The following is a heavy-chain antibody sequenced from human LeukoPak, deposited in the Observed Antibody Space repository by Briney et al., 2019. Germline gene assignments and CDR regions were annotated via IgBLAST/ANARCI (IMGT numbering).Heavy chain of an antibody. CDR1: GYIFTAYY. Sequence: APVKVSCKPSGYIFTAYYIHWMRQAPGQGLEWMGRINPISGDANFAQMFQDRVTMTRDTSISTVYMELSGLTSDDTAVYYCARDPTPTGCLLGWGQGTLVTVSS. CDR2: INPISGDA. J-gene: IGHJ4*02. D-gene: IGHD1-14*01. V-gene: IGHV1-2*06. CDR3: ARDPTPTGCLLG.